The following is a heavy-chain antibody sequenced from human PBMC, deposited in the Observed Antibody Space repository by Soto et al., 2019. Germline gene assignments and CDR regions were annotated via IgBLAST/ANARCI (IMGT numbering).Heavy chain of an antibody. CDR1: GFTFSSYS. CDR3: GGIAAAGTWGWFDP. Sequence: VQLVESGGGLVKPGGSLRLSCAASGFTFSSYSMNWVRQAPGKGLEWVSSISSSSSYIYYADSVKGRFTISRDNAKNSLYLQMNSLRAEDTAVYYCGGIAAAGTWGWFDPWGQGTLVTVSS. J-gene: IGHJ5*02. D-gene: IGHD6-13*01. CDR2: ISSSSSYI. V-gene: IGHV3-21*01.